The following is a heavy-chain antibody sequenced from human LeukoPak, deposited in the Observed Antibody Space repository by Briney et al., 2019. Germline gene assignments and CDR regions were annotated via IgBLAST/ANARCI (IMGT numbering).Heavy chain of an antibody. V-gene: IGHV1-8*01. J-gene: IGHJ5*02. CDR2: MNPNSGNT. D-gene: IGHD2-2*02. CDR3: ARRGYCSSTSCYRYWFDP. CDR1: GYTFTSYD. Sequence: GASVKVSCKASGYTFTSYDINWVRQAPGQGLEWMGWMNPNSGNTGYAQKFQGRVTMTRNTSISTAYMELSSLRSEDTAVYYCARRGYCSSTSCYRYWFDPWGQGTLVTVSS.